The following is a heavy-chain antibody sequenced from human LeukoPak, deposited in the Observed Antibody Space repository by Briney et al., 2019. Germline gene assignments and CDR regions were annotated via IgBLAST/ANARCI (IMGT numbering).Heavy chain of an antibody. V-gene: IGHV3-21*01. CDR3: ARDDTMVRGMSARFDY. D-gene: IGHD3-10*01. Sequence: MPGGSLRLSCAASGFTFSSYSMNWVRQAPGKGLGWVSSISSSSSYIYYADSVKGRFTISRDNAKNSLYLQMNSLRAEDTAVYYCARDDTMVRGMSARFDYWGQGTLVTVSS. J-gene: IGHJ4*02. CDR1: GFTFSSYS. CDR2: ISSSSSYI.